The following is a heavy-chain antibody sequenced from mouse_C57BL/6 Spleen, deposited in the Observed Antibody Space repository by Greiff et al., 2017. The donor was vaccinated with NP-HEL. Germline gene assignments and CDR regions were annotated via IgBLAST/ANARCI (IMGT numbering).Heavy chain of an antibody. J-gene: IGHJ1*03. CDR3: ASHSNYVDWYFDV. D-gene: IGHD2-5*01. CDR2: IWTGGGT. CDR1: GFSLTSYA. V-gene: IGHV2-9-1*01. Sequence: VKLQQSGPGLVAPSQSLSITCTVSGFSLTSYAISWVRQPPGKGLEWLGVIWTGGGTNYNSALKSRLSISKDNSKSQVFLKMNSLQTDDTARYYCASHSNYVDWYFDVWGTGTTVTVSS.